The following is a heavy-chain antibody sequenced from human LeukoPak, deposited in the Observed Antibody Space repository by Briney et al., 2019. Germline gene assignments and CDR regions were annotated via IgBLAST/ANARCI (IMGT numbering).Heavy chain of an antibody. CDR3: ARDQATQGDYYYYYMDV. V-gene: IGHV1-69*13. CDR1: GGTFSSYA. D-gene: IGHD5-12*01. CDR2: IIPIFGTA. J-gene: IGHJ6*03. Sequence: SVKVSCKASGGTFSSYAISWVRQAPGQGLEWMGGIIPIFGTADYAQKFQGRVTITADESTSSAYMELSSLRSEDTAVYYCARDQATQGDYYYYYMDVWGKGTTVTVSS.